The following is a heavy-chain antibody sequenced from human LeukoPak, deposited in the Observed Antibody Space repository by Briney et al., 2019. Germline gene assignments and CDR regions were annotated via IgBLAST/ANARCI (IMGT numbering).Heavy chain of an antibody. CDR2: VNPNSEET. D-gene: IGHD3-9*01. CDR1: GSTFTGAY. CDR3: ARVLFNSGYNY. Sequence: PGASVKVSCKTSGSTFTGAYMHWVRQAPGQGLEWMGWVNPNSEETKFAQKFQGRVTMTRDTSIRTVYMDLGGLRSDDTAVYYCARVLFNSGYNYWGQGSLVTVSS. J-gene: IGHJ4*02. V-gene: IGHV1-2*02.